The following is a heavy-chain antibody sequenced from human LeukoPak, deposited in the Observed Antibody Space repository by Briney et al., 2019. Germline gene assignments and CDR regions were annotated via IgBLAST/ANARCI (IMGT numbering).Heavy chain of an antibody. CDR1: GFTFITYA. CDR2: IGGGSST. V-gene: IGHV3-23*01. D-gene: IGHD6-19*01. Sequence: GSLRLSCAASGFTFITYAMTWVRQAPGKGLEWVSAIGGGSSTYYADSVKGRFTISRDNSKNTLHLQMNSLRAEDSAVYYCAKKWAVAGTFDYWGQGTLVTVSS. J-gene: IGHJ4*02. CDR3: AKKWAVAGTFDY.